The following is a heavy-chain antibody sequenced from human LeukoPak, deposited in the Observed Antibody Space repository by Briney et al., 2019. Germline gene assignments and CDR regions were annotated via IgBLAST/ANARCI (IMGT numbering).Heavy chain of an antibody. V-gene: IGHV1-69*05. CDR1: GGTFSSYA. Sequence: GASVKVSCKASGGTFSSYAISWVRQAPGQGLEWMGGIIPIFGTANYAQKFQGRVTITTDESTSTAYMELSSLRSEDTAVYYCARSSRSLSGSYDFWFDPWGQGTLVTVFS. CDR2: IIPIFGTA. D-gene: IGHD1-26*01. J-gene: IGHJ5*02. CDR3: ARSSRSLSGSYDFWFDP.